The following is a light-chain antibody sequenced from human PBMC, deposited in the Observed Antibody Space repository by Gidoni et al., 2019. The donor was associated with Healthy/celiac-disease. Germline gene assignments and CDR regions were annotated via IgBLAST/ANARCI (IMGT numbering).Light chain of an antibody. Sequence: DTQMTQSHSTLSASVGDRVTITCRASQSISSWLAWYQQKPGKAPKLLIYKASSLESGVPSRFSGSGSGTEFTLTISSLQPDDFATYYCQQYNSFSGTFGQGTKVEIK. CDR2: KAS. CDR3: QQYNSFSGT. V-gene: IGKV1-5*03. CDR1: QSISSW. J-gene: IGKJ1*01.